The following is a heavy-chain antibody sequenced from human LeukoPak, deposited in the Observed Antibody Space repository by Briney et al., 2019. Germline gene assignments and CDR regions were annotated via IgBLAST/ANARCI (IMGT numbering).Heavy chain of an antibody. J-gene: IGHJ4*02. D-gene: IGHD5-12*01. CDR3: AIVATTTPFDY. CDR1: EFTFSNYG. V-gene: IGHV3-30*02. Sequence: GGSLRLSCAASEFTFSNYGMHWVRQVPGKGLEWVAFTGYDGSNEHYADSVKGRFTISRDNSKNTLYLQMNSLRAEDTAVYYCAIVATTTPFDYWGQGTLVTVSS. CDR2: TGYDGSNE.